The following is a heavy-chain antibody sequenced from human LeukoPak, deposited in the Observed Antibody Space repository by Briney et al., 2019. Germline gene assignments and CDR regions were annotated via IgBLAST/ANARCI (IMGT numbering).Heavy chain of an antibody. V-gene: IGHV4-59*01. CDR1: GGSLSSYY. CDR3: ARSQYDFLIACFAFGI. J-gene: IGHJ3*02. D-gene: IGHD3-9*01. Sequence: SETLSLTSTVSGGSLSSYYWSCIRQPPGKGLEWIGYIYYSGSTNYNPSLKSRVTISVDKSKNQFSLKLSSVTAADTAVYYCARSQYDFLIACFAFGIWGQGSIFSVSS. CDR2: IYYSGST.